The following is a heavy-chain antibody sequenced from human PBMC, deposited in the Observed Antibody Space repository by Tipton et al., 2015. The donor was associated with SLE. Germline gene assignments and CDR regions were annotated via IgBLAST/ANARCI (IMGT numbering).Heavy chain of an antibody. CDR1: GGSISSGSYY. V-gene: IGHV4-61*02. J-gene: IGHJ6*03. CDR3: ARGITIFGVVIMAGYYYYMDA. D-gene: IGHD3-3*01. CDR2: IYTSGST. Sequence: TLSLTCTVSGGSISSGSYYWSWVRQPAGKGLEWIGLIYTSGSTNYNPSLKSRVTISVDSSKNQFALKLSSVTAADTAVYYCARGITIFGVVIMAGYYYYMDAWGKGTTVTVSS.